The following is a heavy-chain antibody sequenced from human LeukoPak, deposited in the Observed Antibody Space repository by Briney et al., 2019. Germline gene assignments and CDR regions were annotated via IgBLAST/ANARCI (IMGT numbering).Heavy chain of an antibody. CDR3: ARGTGWSFDY. Sequence: PGGSLRLSCAASGFTFSSHDMHWVRQAPGKGLEWVAVIWSDGSNKNYADSVKGRVTVSRDNSKNALYLEMSTLRAEDTAVYYCARGTGWSFDYWGQGTLVTVSS. V-gene: IGHV3-33*01. CDR1: GFTFSSHD. J-gene: IGHJ4*02. D-gene: IGHD2-15*01. CDR2: IWSDGSNK.